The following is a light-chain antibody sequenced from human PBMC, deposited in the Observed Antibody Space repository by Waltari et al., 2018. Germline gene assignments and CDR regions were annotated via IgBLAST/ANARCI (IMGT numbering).Light chain of an antibody. CDR3: LQRSNWPPT. Sequence: EIILTQSPATLSLSPGDRATLSCMASQSVGNSLSWYQQKPGQAPRLLIYNASTRPTGIPARFGGSGSGTDFTLTIGSLEPEDFAVYFCLQRSNWPPTFGGGTTVEIK. CDR1: QSVGNS. V-gene: IGKV3-11*01. J-gene: IGKJ4*01. CDR2: NAS.